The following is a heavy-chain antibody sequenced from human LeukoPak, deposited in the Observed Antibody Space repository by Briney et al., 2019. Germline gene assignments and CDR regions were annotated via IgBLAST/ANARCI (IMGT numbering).Heavy chain of an antibody. CDR2: ISRTSEAI. J-gene: IGHJ5*02. CDR1: GFTFSSYS. CDR3: ARGATDTTRWFDP. D-gene: IGHD1-7*01. Sequence: GGSLRLSCAASGFTFSSYSMTWVRQAPGQGLEWISIISRTSEAIFYADSLKGRFTISRDSAKNSLYLQMNGLRDEDTAVYYCARGATDTTRWFDPWGQGTLVTVSS. V-gene: IGHV3-21*01.